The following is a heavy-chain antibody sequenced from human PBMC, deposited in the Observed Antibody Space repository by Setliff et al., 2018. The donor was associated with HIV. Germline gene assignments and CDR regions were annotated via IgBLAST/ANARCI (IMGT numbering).Heavy chain of an antibody. Sequence: GGSLRLSCAASGFSFNNAWMSWVRQAPGKGLEWVGRIQSKTDGGTTDYAAPVKGRFTISRDDSKNTLYLQMNSLKTEDTAVYYCTRGWEPDYYYYYMDVWGKGTTVTVSS. CDR1: GFSFNNAW. V-gene: IGHV3-15*01. CDR3: TRGWEPDYYYYYMDV. CDR2: IQSKTDGGTT. J-gene: IGHJ6*03. D-gene: IGHD1-26*01.